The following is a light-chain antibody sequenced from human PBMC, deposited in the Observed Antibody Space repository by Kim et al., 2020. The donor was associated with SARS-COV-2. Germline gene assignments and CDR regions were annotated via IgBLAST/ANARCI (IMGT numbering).Light chain of an antibody. CDR2: GAS. V-gene: IGKV3-20*01. CDR3: QQYDSAPQT. Sequence: EIVLTQSPGTLSVSPGERATLTCRASQSVSSNYLAWYQQKPGQAPRLLIYGASSRPTGVPARFSGSGSGTDFTLTITSLESEDVAAYYCQQYDSAPQTFGQGTKVEIK. CDR1: QSVSSNY. J-gene: IGKJ1*01.